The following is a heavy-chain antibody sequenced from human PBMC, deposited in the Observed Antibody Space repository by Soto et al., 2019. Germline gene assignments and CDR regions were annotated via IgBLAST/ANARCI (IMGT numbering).Heavy chain of an antibody. CDR3: ARVSFGELAAFDV. CDR2: ITSSGTTK. CDR1: GFTFSSYE. J-gene: IGHJ3*01. D-gene: IGHD3-10*01. V-gene: IGHV3-48*03. Sequence: EVQLVESGGGLIQPGRSLRLSCAASGFTFSSYEMNWVRQAPGKGLEWVSYITSSGTTKYYADSVKGRFTISRDNTKNSIDLQMYSLRAEDTAIYYCARVSFGELAAFDVWGQGTMVTVSS.